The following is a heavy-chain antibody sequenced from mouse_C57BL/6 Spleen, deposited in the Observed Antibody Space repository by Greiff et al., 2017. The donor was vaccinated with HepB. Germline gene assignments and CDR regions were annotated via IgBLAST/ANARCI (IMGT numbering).Heavy chain of an antibody. V-gene: IGHV1-82*01. D-gene: IGHD3-2*02. J-gene: IGHJ4*01. CDR3: ARRAAQAPYAMDY. CDR2: IYPGDGDT. Sequence: VQLVESGPELVKPGASVKISCKASGYAFSSSWMNWVKQRPGKGLEWIGRIYPGDGDTNYNGKFKGKATLTADKSSSTAYMQLSSLTSEDSAVYFCARRAAQAPYAMDYWGQGTSVTVSS. CDR1: GYAFSSSW.